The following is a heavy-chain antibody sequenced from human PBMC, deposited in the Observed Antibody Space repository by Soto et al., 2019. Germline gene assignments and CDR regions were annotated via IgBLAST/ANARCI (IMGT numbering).Heavy chain of an antibody. Sequence: SETLSLTCAVSGGSISSGGYSWSWIRQPPGKGLEWIGYTLHTGGAYYNPSLESRVTISVDISKNEFSLKLTSVTAADTAMYYCARGDLPTSWRFDPWGQGALVTSPQ. CDR1: GGSISSGGYS. D-gene: IGHD2-21*02. CDR3: ARGDLPTSWRFDP. V-gene: IGHV4-30-2*01. J-gene: IGHJ5*02. CDR2: TLHTGGA.